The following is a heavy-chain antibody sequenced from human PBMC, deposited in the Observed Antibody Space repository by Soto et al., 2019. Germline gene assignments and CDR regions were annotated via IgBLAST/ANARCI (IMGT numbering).Heavy chain of an antibody. D-gene: IGHD3-22*01. V-gene: IGHV3-33*01. CDR3: ARGDYYDSSGYYRDD. CDR2: IWYDGSNK. Sequence: RSLRLSCAASGFTFSSYGMHWVRQAPGKGLEWVAVIWYDGSNKYYADSVKGRFTISRDNSKNTLYLQMNSLRAEDTAVYYCARGDYYDSSGYYRDDWGQGTLVTVSS. CDR1: GFTFSSYG. J-gene: IGHJ4*02.